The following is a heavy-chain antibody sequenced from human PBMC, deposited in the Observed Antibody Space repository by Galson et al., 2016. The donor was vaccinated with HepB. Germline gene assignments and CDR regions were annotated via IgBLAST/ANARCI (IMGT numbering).Heavy chain of an antibody. V-gene: IGHV3-23*01. J-gene: IGHJ4*02. CDR3: AQGSGGYSY. CDR1: GFTFSDHV. D-gene: IGHD1-26*01. CDR2: ISDSGEHT. Sequence: SLRLSCAASGFTFSDHVMTWVRQAPGKGVEWLAAISDSGEHTYYADSVKGRFSVSRDNSKNTVYLHMDSLRTEDTAVYYCAQGSGGYSYWGQGTQVSVSS.